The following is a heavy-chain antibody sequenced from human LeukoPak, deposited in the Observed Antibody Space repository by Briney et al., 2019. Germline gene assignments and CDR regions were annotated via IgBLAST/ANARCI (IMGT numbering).Heavy chain of an antibody. CDR2: LRGNDET. Sequence: GGSLRLSCAASGFTVSSNFMSWVRQAPGKGLEWVSSLRGNDETFYADSVKGRFTLSRDDSRNTVFLQLNNLRVEDTAIYYCARASWVSDPDAVRWGQGTQVTVSS. J-gene: IGHJ4*02. V-gene: IGHV3-53*01. D-gene: IGHD3-10*01. CDR1: GFTVSSNF. CDR3: ARASWVSDPDAVR.